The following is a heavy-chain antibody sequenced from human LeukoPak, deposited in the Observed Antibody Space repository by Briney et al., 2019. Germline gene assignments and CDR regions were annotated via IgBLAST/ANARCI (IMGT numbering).Heavy chain of an antibody. D-gene: IGHD2-2*01. CDR3: ARRPINCIITNCYVDY. Sequence: ASVKVSCKASVYTFTNFYRHWVRQAPGQGLEWMGWMNPNSGDTSYAREFQDRVTMTRDTSLSTAYMELSRLRSDDTAVYYCARRPINCIITNCYVDYWGQGTLVTVSS. CDR2: MNPNSGDT. J-gene: IGHJ4*02. V-gene: IGHV1-2*02. CDR1: VYTFTNFY.